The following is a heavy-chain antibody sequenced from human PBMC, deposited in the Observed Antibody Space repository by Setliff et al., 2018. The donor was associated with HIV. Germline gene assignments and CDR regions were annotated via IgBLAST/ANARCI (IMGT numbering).Heavy chain of an antibody. Sequence: SETLSLTCTVSGGSISRSSYYWAWIRQPPGKGLEWIGNIFYSGHTFYNPSLRSRVSISVDTSKNQFSLKLSSVTAADTAVYYCARGVAAAGLWGQGSLVTVSS. V-gene: IGHV4-39*07. CDR3: ARGVAAAGL. CDR1: GGSISRSSYY. J-gene: IGHJ4*02. D-gene: IGHD6-13*01. CDR2: IFYSGHT.